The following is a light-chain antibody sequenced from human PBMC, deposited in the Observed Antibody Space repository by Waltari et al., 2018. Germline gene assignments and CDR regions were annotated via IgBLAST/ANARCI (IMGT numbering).Light chain of an antibody. CDR2: EVS. CDR3: SSYTSSNTYV. V-gene: IGLV2-14*01. J-gene: IGLJ1*01. CDR1: SNDVGGYKY. Sequence: QSALTQPASVSGSPGQSITISCTGTSNDVGGYKYVSWYQQQPGEAPKLIIYEVSKRPSGVSNRFSGAKSGSTASLTISGLRAEDEADYYCSSYTSSNTYVFGTGTRVAVL.